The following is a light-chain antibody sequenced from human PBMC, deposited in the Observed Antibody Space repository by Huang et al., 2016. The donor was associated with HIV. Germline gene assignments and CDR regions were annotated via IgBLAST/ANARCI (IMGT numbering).Light chain of an antibody. CDR1: QSVGTY. V-gene: IGKV1-39*01. J-gene: IGKJ5*01. Sequence: IQMTQSPTSLSASVGDKVFISCRTSQSVGTYLNWYQQKPGKAPKLLISSASTLHSGVPSRFSGGGSGTVFTLTIRGLQLGDFATYFCQQSYGALSSFGPGTRL. CDR3: QQSYGALSS. CDR2: SAS.